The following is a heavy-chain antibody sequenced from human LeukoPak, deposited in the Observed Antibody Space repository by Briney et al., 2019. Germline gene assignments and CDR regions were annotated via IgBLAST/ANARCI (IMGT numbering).Heavy chain of an antibody. D-gene: IGHD2-2*01. CDR1: GFTFSNYG. V-gene: IGHV3-23*01. CDR3: AKGSSTTCPCYRDY. Sequence: GGSLRLSCAASGFTFSNYGIHWVRQAPGKGLEWVSAISGSGGSTYYADSVKGRFTISRDNSKNTLYLQMNSLRAEDTALYYCAKGSSTTCPCYRDYWGQGTLVTVSS. CDR2: ISGSGGST. J-gene: IGHJ4*02.